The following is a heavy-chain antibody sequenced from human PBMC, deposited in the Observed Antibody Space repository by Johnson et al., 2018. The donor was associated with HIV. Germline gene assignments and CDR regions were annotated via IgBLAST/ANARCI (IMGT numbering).Heavy chain of an antibody. CDR1: GFTFSSYG. D-gene: IGHD4-23*01. CDR3: ARARQGAVVKWGPGKMDAFDI. J-gene: IGHJ3*02. Sequence: QEKLVESGGGVVQPGRSLRLSCAASGFTFSSYGMHWVRQAPGKGLEWVAVIWYDGSNKYNADSVKGRFTISRDNSKDTLSLQMSSLRAEDTAVYYCARARQGAVVKWGPGKMDAFDIWGQGTMVTVSS. V-gene: IGHV3-33*01. CDR2: IWYDGSNK.